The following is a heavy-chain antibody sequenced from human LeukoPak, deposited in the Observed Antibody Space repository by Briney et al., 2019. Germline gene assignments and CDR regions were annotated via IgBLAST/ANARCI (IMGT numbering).Heavy chain of an antibody. D-gene: IGHD6-13*01. CDR1: GGSFSGYY. J-gene: IGHJ4*02. CDR2: INHSGST. CDR3: ASYPGIAAAGTQNDY. V-gene: IGHV4-34*01. Sequence: SETLSLTCAVYGGSFSGYYWSWIRQPPGKGLEWIGEINHSGSTNHNPSLKSRVTISVDTSKNQFSLKLSSVTAADTAVYYCASYPGIAAAGTQNDYWGQGTLVTVSS.